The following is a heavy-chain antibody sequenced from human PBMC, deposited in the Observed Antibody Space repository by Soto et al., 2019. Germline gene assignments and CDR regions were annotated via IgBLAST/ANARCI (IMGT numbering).Heavy chain of an antibody. CDR3: ARVGYGITMVRGVIRYFDY. CDR1: GGSISSGGYY. Sequence: QVQLQESGPGLVKPSQTLSLTCTVSGGSISSGGYYWSWIRQHPGKGLEWIGYIYYSGSTYYNPSRKSRVTISGDTSKNQFSLKLSSVTAAETAVYYCARVGYGITMVRGVIRYFDYWGQGTLVTVSS. CDR2: IYYSGST. V-gene: IGHV4-31*03. J-gene: IGHJ4*02. D-gene: IGHD3-10*01.